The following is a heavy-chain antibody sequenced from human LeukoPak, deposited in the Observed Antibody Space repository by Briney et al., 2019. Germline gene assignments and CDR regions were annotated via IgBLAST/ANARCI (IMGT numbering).Heavy chain of an antibody. D-gene: IGHD4-17*01. V-gene: IGHV4-59*01. CDR3: ARAGDYVYYYGMDV. CDR1: GGSISSYY. Sequence: PSETLSLTCTVSGGSISSYYWSWIRQPPGKGLEWIGYIYYSGSTNYNPSLKSRVTISVDTSKNQFSLKLSSVTAADTAVYYCARAGDYVYYYGMDVWGQGTTVTVSS. J-gene: IGHJ6*02. CDR2: IYYSGST.